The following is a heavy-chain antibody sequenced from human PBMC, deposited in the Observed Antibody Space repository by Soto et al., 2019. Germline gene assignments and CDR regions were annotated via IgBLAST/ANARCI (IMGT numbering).Heavy chain of an antibody. D-gene: IGHD3-22*01. J-gene: IGHJ6*02. V-gene: IGHV3-23*01. CDR1: GFTFSNYA. Sequence: GGSLRLSCAASGFTFSNYAMSWVRQAPGKGLEWVSVMSGSGGSTYYADSVKGRFTISRDNSKSTLYLKMNSLRAEDTAVYYCAKEAGGITMAVVVSTYGGMDVWGQGTTVTVSS. CDR2: MSGSGGST. CDR3: AKEAGGITMAVVVSTYGGMDV.